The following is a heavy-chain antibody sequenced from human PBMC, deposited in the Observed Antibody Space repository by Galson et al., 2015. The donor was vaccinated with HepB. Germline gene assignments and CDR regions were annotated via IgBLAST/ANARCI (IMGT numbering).Heavy chain of an antibody. J-gene: IGHJ4*02. Sequence: SVKVSCKASGYTFTRYTMNWVRQAPGQGLEWMGWINTNTGNPTYAQGFAGRFVFSLDTSVSTAYLQISRLQTEDTAIYYCARGGLTFGGPIVIAGLDYWGQGTPIAVSS. CDR1: GYTFTRYT. D-gene: IGHD3-16*02. V-gene: IGHV7-4-1*02. CDR2: INTNTGNP. CDR3: ARGGLTFGGPIVIAGLDY.